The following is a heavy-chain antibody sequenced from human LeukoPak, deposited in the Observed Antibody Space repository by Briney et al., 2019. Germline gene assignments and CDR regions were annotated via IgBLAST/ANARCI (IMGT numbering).Heavy chain of an antibody. CDR3: ARDEGGPNYDFWSGSIDAFDI. V-gene: IGHV4-4*07. J-gene: IGHJ3*02. D-gene: IGHD3-3*01. Sequence: SETLSLTCTVSGGSISSYYWSWIRQPAGKGLEWIGRIYTSGSTNYNPSLKSRVTMSVDTSKNQFSLKLSSVTAADTAVYYCARDEGGPNYDFWSGSIDAFDIWGQGTMVTVSS. CDR1: GGSISSYY. CDR2: IYTSGST.